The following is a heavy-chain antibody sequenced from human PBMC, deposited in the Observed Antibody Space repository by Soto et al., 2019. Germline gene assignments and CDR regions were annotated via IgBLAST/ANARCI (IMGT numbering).Heavy chain of an antibody. CDR1: GGSVRRGNHY. CDR3: ARADYATGSYYPDY. D-gene: IGHD3-10*01. Sequence: QVQLQESGPGLVKPSQTLSLTCTVSGGSVRRGNHYWSWIRQFPGKGLEWIGYISNSGRTHYNPSLMSRITILVDTSKNQFFLELRSVTAADTALYYCARADYATGSYYPDYWGQGTLVTVSS. J-gene: IGHJ4*02. CDR2: ISNSGRT. V-gene: IGHV4-31*03.